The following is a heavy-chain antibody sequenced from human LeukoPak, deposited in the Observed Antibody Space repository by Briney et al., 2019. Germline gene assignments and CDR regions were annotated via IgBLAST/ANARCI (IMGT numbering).Heavy chain of an antibody. Sequence: ASVTVSCKASGYTFTSYGIRWVRQAPGQGLEWMGWISAYNGNTNYAQKFQGRVTMTRDTSTSTVYMELSSLRSEDTAVYYCARGLSSSGYYDYWGQGTLVAVSS. J-gene: IGHJ4*02. D-gene: IGHD3-22*01. CDR2: ISAYNGNT. CDR1: GYTFTSYG. V-gene: IGHV1-18*01. CDR3: ARGLSSSGYYDY.